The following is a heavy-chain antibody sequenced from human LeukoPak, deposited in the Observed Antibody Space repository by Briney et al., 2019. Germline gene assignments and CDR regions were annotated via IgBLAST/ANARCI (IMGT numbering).Heavy chain of an antibody. CDR2: IWSNGGET. Sequence: GGSLRLSCAASGFTFNKYGMHWVRQVPGMGLEWVAVIWSNGGETYYADSVRGRFTISRDNSKSTVDLQMNSLRAEDTAVYYCARDRTYSGSPDGRSHFNSWGQGTLGTVSS. J-gene: IGHJ4*02. V-gene: IGHV3-33*01. CDR1: GFTFNKYG. D-gene: IGHD5-12*01. CDR3: ARDRTYSGSPDGRSHFNS.